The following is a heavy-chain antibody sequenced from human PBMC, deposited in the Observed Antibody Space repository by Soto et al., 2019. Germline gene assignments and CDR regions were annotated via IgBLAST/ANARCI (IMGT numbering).Heavy chain of an antibody. CDR1: GFTFSSYA. J-gene: IGHJ4*02. CDR2: ISYDGSNK. Sequence: QVQLVESGGGVVQPGRSLRLSCAASGFTFSSYAMHWVRQAPGKGLEWVAVISYDGSNKYYADSVKGRFTISRDNSKNPRYLQMNSLRAEDTAVYYWAREYCVRTSCPFGYWGQGTLVTVSS. CDR3: AREYCVRTSCPFGY. V-gene: IGHV3-30-3*01. D-gene: IGHD2-2*01.